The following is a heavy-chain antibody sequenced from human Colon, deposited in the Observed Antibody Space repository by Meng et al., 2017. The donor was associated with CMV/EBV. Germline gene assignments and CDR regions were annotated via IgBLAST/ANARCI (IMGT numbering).Heavy chain of an antibody. V-gene: IGHV3-48*03. Sequence: GGSLRLSCAASGFSFRTYEMNWVRQAPGKGLEWISHISSSATTTSYTDSVKGRFTISRDNAKNSLYLQMNNLRADATAVYYCAGGGDYWGQGTLVTVSS. D-gene: IGHD3-10*01. CDR3: AGGGDY. CDR1: GFSFRTYE. CDR2: ISSSATTT. J-gene: IGHJ4*02.